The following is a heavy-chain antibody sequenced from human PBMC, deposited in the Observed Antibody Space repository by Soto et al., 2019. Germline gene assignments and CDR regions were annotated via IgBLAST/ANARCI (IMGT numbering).Heavy chain of an antibody. V-gene: IGHV3-23*01. CDR2: LSGSGGST. D-gene: IGHD1-26*01. CDR1: GFTFSSYA. J-gene: IGHJ4*02. Sequence: GGSLRLSCAASGFTFSSYAMSWVRQAPGKGLEWVSALSGSGGSTYYADSVKGRFTISRDNSKNTLYLQMNSLRAEDTAVYYCAKDLRIWGATIPLLFDYWGQGTLVTVSS. CDR3: AKDLRIWGATIPLLFDY.